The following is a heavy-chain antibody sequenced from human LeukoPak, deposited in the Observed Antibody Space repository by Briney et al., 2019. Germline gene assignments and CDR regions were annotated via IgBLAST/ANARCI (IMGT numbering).Heavy chain of an antibody. V-gene: IGHV3-33*01. J-gene: IGHJ4*02. CDR2: IWYGGSNK. Sequence: GGSLRLSCAASGFTFSSYGMHWVRQAPGKGLEWVAVIWYGGSNKYYADSVKGRFTISRDNSKNTLYLQMNSLRAEDTAVYYCARADGWLVGVSYWGQGTLVTVSS. CDR3: ARADGWLVGVSY. D-gene: IGHD6-19*01. CDR1: GFTFSSYG.